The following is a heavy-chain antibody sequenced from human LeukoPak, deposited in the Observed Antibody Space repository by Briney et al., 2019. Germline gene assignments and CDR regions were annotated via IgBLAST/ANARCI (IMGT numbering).Heavy chain of an antibody. D-gene: IGHD2-2*01. J-gene: IGHJ5*01. V-gene: IGHV3-23*01. CDR2: ISASGDTT. Sequence: GGSLRLSCAASGFTFNNYAMSWVRQAPGKGLEWVSAISASGDTTYYADSVKGRFTISRDNSENTLFLQMNSRRAEDTAVYYCAKEPREYCSSTSCPNWFDSWGQGTLVTVSS. CDR1: GFTFNNYA. CDR3: AKEPREYCSSTSCPNWFDS.